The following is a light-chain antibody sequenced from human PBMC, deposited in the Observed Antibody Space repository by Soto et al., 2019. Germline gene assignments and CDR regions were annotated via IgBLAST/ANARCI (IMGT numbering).Light chain of an antibody. V-gene: IGKV4-1*01. CDR3: QQYYSTPPT. CDR2: WAS. Sequence: DIVMTQSPDSLAVSLGERATINCKSSQNILYNSISKNYLAWYQQKPGQPPKLLIYWASTRESGVPDRFSGSGSGTAFTLTISSLQAEDVAVYYCQQYYSTPPTFGQGTKVEIK. CDR1: QNILYNSISKNY. J-gene: IGKJ1*01.